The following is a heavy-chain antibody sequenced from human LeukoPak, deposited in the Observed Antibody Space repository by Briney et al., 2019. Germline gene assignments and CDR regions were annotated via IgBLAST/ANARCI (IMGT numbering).Heavy chain of an antibody. J-gene: IGHJ4*02. CDR3: AREIFWSGYYSNLHFDY. CDR2: ISSSSTYI. CDR1: GFTFSSYW. Sequence: GGSLRLSCAASGFTFSSYWMSWVRQAPGKGLEWVSSISSSSTYIYYADSVKGRFTISRDNAKNSLYLQMNSLRAEDTAVYYCAREIFWSGYYSNLHFDYWGQGTLVTVSS. V-gene: IGHV3-21*01. D-gene: IGHD3-3*01.